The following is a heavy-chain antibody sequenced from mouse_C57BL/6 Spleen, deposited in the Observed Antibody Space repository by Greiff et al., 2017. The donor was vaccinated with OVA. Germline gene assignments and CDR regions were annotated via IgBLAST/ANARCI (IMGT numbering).Heavy chain of an antibody. D-gene: IGHD1-1*01. Sequence: EVQLQQSVAELVRPGASVKLSCTASGFNIKNTYMHWVKQRPEQGLEWIGRIDPANGNTKYAPKFQGKATITADTSSNTAYLQLSSLTSEDTAIYYGARDYYGSSRRGYFDVWGTGTTVTVSS. J-gene: IGHJ1*03. CDR2: IDPANGNT. CDR1: GFNIKNTY. V-gene: IGHV14-3*01. CDR3: ARDYYGSSRRGYFDV.